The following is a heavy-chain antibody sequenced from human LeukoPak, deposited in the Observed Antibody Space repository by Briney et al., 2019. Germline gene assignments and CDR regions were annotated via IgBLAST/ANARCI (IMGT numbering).Heavy chain of an antibody. D-gene: IGHD3-22*01. J-gene: IGHJ2*01. CDR1: GFTFSSYG. V-gene: IGHV3-33*01. CDR2: IWYDGSNK. CDR3: ARGTPYYYDSSGYPRHWYFDL. Sequence: GGSLRLSCAASGFTFSSYGMRWVRQAPGKGLEWVAVIWYDGSNKYYADSVKGRFTISRDNSKNTLYLQMNSLRAEDTAVYYCARGTPYYYDSSGYPRHWYFDLWGRGTLVTVSS.